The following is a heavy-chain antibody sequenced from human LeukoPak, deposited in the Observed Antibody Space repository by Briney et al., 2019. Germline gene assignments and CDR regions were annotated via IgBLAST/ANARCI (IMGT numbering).Heavy chain of an antibody. J-gene: IGHJ3*02. D-gene: IGHD3-9*01. Sequence: PSETLSLTCTVSGGSISSYYWSWIRQPPGKGLEWIGYIYYSGSTNYNPSLKSRVTISVDTFQNQFSLKLSSVTAADTAVYYCASTQPRLYYDILTGYYPDAFDIWGQGTMVTVSS. CDR2: IYYSGST. CDR1: GGSISSYY. V-gene: IGHV4-59*01. CDR3: ASTQPRLYYDILTGYYPDAFDI.